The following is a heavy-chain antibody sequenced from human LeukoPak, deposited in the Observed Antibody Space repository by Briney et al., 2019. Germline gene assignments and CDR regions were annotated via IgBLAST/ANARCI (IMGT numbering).Heavy chain of an antibody. D-gene: IGHD6-13*01. V-gene: IGHV3-23*01. J-gene: IGHJ4*02. CDR2: ISGSGGST. CDR3: AKDLGGSSWYYVSFDY. CDR1: GFTFSSYG. Sequence: GGSLRLSCAASGFTFSSYGMSWVRQAPGKGLEWVSAISGSGGSTYYADSVKGRFTISRDNSKNTLYLQMNSLRAEDTAVYYCAKDLGGSSWYYVSFDYWGQGTLVTVSS.